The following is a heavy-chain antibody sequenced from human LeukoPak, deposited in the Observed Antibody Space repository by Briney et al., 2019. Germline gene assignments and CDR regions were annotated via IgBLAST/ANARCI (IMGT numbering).Heavy chain of an antibody. Sequence: GGSLRLSCAASGFTFSSYAMSWVRQAPGKGLEWVSAISGSGGSTYYAVSVKDRFTISRENSKDTMNLQRNSLKAEDMAVYYCAAPYYYGSGSYYNGDAFDIWGQGTMVTVSS. D-gene: IGHD3-10*01. CDR3: AAPYYYGSGSYYNGDAFDI. V-gene: IGHV3-23*01. J-gene: IGHJ3*02. CDR2: ISGSGGST. CDR1: GFTFSSYA.